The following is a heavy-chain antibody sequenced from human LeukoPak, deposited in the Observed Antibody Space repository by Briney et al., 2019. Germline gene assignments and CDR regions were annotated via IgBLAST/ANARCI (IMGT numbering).Heavy chain of an antibody. CDR1: GFTFSSYG. J-gene: IGHJ6*02. D-gene: IGHD6-13*01. CDR2: ISYDGSNK. V-gene: IGHV3-30*18. CDR3: AKTSAALENYYYGMDV. Sequence: GRSLRLSCAASGFTFSSYGMHWVRQAPGKGLEWVAVISYDGSNKYYADSVKGRFTISRDNSKNTLYLQMNSLGAEDTAVYYCAKTSAALENYYYGMDVWGQGTTVTVSS.